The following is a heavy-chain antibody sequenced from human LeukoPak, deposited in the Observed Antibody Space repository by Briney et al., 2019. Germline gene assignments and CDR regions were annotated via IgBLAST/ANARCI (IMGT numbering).Heavy chain of an antibody. V-gene: IGHV5-51*01. Sequence: GESLKISCQGSGYNFTDYWIGWVRQMPGKGLEWMGIIYPGDSDTRYSPSFQGQVTISADKSISTAYLQWSSLKASDTAMYYCARHGHQLPEPSGYWGQGTLVTVSS. CDR1: GYNFTDYW. J-gene: IGHJ4*02. CDR2: IYPGDSDT. CDR3: ARHGHQLPEPSGY. D-gene: IGHD3-10*01.